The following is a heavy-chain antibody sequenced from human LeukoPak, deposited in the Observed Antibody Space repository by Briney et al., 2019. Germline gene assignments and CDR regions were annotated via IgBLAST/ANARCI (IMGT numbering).Heavy chain of an antibody. V-gene: IGHV3-64*01. CDR2: ISSNGGST. CDR1: GFTFSSYA. J-gene: IGHJ4*02. Sequence: GGSLRLSCAASGFTFSSYAMHWVRQAPGKGLEYVSAISSNGGSTYYANSVKGRFTISRDNSKSMVYLQMGSLGADDMALYYCARDPGDDSPVADYWGQGTLVTVSS. D-gene: IGHD6-19*01. CDR3: ARDPGDDSPVADY.